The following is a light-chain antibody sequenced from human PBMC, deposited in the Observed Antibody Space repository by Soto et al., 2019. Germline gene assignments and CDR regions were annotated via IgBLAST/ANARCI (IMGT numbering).Light chain of an antibody. CDR1: ANVASNY. CDR3: HHYGSTRFRFS. Sequence: EIVLTQSPVTLSVSPGETATVSCRASANVASNYLAWYQHKPGQAPRLLIYGASSRATGIPDRFSGSGSGTDFTLTISRLEPEDFAVYYYHHYGSTRFRFSFGQGTKLEIK. J-gene: IGKJ2*01. CDR2: GAS. V-gene: IGKV3-20*01.